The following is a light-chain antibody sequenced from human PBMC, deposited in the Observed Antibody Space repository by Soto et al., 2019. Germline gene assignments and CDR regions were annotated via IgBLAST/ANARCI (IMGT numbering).Light chain of an antibody. CDR1: QTISTW. J-gene: IGKJ2*01. CDR2: KAS. CDR3: QQYSTFPLT. Sequence: DRLTITCRASQTISTWLAWYQQKPGKAPNLLIYKASTLQSGVPSRFSGSGSGTEFTLTITNLQPEDFAIFYCQQYSTFPLTFGQGTQVEIK. V-gene: IGKV1-5*03.